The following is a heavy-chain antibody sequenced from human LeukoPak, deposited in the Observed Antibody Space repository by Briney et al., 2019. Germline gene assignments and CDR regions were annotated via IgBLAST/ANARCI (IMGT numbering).Heavy chain of an antibody. CDR3: ARDRFYDNTGFRRLDF. D-gene: IGHD3-22*01. CDR1: GGPITDYY. Sequence: SETLSLTCNVSGGPITDYYWSWIRQPPGKGLQWIGYIYFRGTTNYNPSFKSRVTISVDTSKNHFSLRLSSVTAADTAVYYCARDRFYDNTGFRRLDFWGQGVLVTVSS. V-gene: IGHV4-59*01. J-gene: IGHJ4*02. CDR2: IYFRGTT.